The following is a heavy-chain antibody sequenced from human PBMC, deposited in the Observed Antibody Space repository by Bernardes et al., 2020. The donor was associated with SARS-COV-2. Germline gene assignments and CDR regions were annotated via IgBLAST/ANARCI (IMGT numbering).Heavy chain of an antibody. Sequence: GGSLRLSCAASGFTFSSYAMSWVRQAPGKGLEWVSAISGSGGSTYYADSVKGRFTISRDNSKNTLYLQMNSLRAEDTAVYYCAKDDRCMLTPCIYYYGMDVWGQGTTVTVSS. CDR2: ISGSGGST. D-gene: IGHD2-8*01. CDR3: AKDDRCMLTPCIYYYGMDV. CDR1: GFTFSSYA. V-gene: IGHV3-23*01. J-gene: IGHJ6*02.